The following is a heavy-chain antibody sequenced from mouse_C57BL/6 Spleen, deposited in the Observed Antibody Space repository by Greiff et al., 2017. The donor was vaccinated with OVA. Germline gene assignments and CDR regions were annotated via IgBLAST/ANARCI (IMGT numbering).Heavy chain of an antibody. V-gene: IGHV5-17*01. D-gene: IGHD1-1*01. Sequence: EVQGVESGGGLVKPGGSLKLSCAASGFTFSDYGMHWVRQAPGKGLEWVAYISSGSSTIYYADTVKGRFTISRDNAKNTLFLQMTSLRSEDTAMYYCARPEPYYYGSSYDYAMDYWGQGTSVTVSS. CDR3: ARPEPYYYGSSYDYAMDY. J-gene: IGHJ4*01. CDR1: GFTFSDYG. CDR2: ISSGSSTI.